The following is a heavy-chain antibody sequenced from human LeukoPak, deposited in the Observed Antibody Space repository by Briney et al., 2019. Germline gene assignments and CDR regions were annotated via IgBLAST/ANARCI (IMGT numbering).Heavy chain of an antibody. CDR2: IIPIFGTA. J-gene: IGHJ4*02. D-gene: IGHD6-19*01. V-gene: IGHV1-69*05. Sequence: SVKVSCKASGGTFSSYAISWVRQAPGQGLEWMGGIIPIFGTANYAQKFQGRVTMTRDTSTSTVYMELSSLRSEDTAVFYCARGGSLAAAPHRYYFDYWGQGTPVTVSS. CDR3: ARGGSLAAAPHRYYFDY. CDR1: GGTFSSYA.